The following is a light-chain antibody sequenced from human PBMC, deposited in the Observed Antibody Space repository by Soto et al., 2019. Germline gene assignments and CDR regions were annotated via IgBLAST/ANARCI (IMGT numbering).Light chain of an antibody. CDR2: EVT. Sequence: QSALTQPASVSGSPGQSITISCTGSSSDVGAYNYVSWYQHHPGKAPKLIIYEVTNRPSGVSNRFSGSKSGNTASLTISALQAEDEADYYGSSYTSSSTLVFGGGTKLTVL. CDR3: SSYTSSSTLV. J-gene: IGLJ2*01. V-gene: IGLV2-14*01. CDR1: SSDVGAYNY.